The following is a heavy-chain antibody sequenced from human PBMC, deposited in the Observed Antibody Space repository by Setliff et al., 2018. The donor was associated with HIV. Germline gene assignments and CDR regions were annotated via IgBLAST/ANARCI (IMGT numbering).Heavy chain of an antibody. CDR1: GYTFTGYY. V-gene: IGHV1-2*06. D-gene: IGHD3-22*01. CDR2: INPNSGST. CDR3: ARDMMYHYDRSGSFGWFGP. J-gene: IGHJ5*02. Sequence: GASVKVSCKASGYTFTGYYMHWVRQAPGQGLEWMGRINPNSGSTNYAQRFQGRVTMTRDTSISTAYMELSRLRSDDTAVYYCARDMMYHYDRSGSFGWFGPWGQGTQVTVSS.